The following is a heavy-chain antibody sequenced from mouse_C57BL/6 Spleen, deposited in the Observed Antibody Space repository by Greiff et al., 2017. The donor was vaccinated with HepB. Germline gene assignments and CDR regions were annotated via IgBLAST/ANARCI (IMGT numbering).Heavy chain of an antibody. V-gene: IGHV5-9*01. D-gene: IGHD1-1*01. Sequence: EVQVVESGGGLVKPGGSLKLSCAASGFTFSSYTMSWVRQTPEKRLEWVATISGGGGNTYYPDSVKGRFTISRDNAKNTLYLQMSRLRSEDTALYYCARLLRYFDYWGQGTTLTVSS. J-gene: IGHJ2*01. CDR2: ISGGGGNT. CDR1: GFTFSSYT. CDR3: ARLLRYFDY.